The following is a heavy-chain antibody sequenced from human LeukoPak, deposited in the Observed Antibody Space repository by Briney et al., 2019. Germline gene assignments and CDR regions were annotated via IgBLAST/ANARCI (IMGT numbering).Heavy chain of an antibody. V-gene: IGHV4-34*01. D-gene: IGHD2-15*01. J-gene: IGHJ4*02. Sequence: PSETLSLTCAVYGGSFSGYYWSWIRQPPGKGLEWIGEINHSGSTNYNPPLKSRVTISVDTSKNQFSLKLSSVTAADTAVYYCARGDIADYYFDYWGQGTLVTVSS. CDR2: INHSGST. CDR1: GGSFSGYY. CDR3: ARGDIADYYFDY.